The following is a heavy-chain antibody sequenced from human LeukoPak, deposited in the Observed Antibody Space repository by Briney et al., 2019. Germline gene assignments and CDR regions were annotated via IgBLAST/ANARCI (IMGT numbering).Heavy chain of an antibody. J-gene: IGHJ4*02. D-gene: IGHD4-23*01. CDR2: INPDGSRT. CDR1: GFTFSNYW. CDR3: ARDLRGKSDY. V-gene: IGHV3-74*01. Sequence: SXRLSCAASGFTFSNYWVHWVRQAXGKGLVWVSRINPDGSRTDYADSVKGRFTISRDNAKNTLYLQMNSLRAEDTAVYFCARDLRGKSDYWGQGTLVTVSS.